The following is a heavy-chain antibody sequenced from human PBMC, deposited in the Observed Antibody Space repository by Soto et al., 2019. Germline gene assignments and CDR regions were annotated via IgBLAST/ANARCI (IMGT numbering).Heavy chain of an antibody. CDR2: INPNSGGT. CDR1: GYTFTGYY. CDR3: ARDPPEAGTTKWFDP. V-gene: IGHV1-2*02. Sequence: SVKVSCKASGYTFTGYYMHWVRQAPGQGLEWMGWINPNSGGTNYAQKFQGRVTMTRDTSISTAYMELSRLRSDDTAVYYCARDPPEAGTTKWFDPWGQGTLVTVSS. J-gene: IGHJ5*02. D-gene: IGHD1-7*01.